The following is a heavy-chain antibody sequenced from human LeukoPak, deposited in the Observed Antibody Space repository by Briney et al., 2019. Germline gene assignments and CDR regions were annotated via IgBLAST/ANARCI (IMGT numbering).Heavy chain of an antibody. CDR1: GFSLSNARMG. Sequence: ESGPVLVKPTETLTLTCNVSGFSLSNARMGVSWIRQPPGKALEWLAHLFSNDEKSYSTSLKSRLPISKDTSKSQVVLTMTYMDPVDTATYYCARFRYYYDSSGYYYLFDAFDIWGQGTMVTVSS. D-gene: IGHD3-22*01. CDR3: ARFRYYYDSSGYYYLFDAFDI. J-gene: IGHJ3*02. CDR2: LFSNDEK. V-gene: IGHV2-26*01.